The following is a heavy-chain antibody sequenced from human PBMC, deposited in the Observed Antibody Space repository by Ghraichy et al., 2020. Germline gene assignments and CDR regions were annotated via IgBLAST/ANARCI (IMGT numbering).Heavy chain of an antibody. CDR3: ARSNWNLYDL. Sequence: SCVASGFTFSTYWMTWIRQIPGKGPEWVANVNPDGVEKNYVDSVKGRFTISRDNAKNSLYLQIESLRAEDTAIFYCARSNWNLYDLWGQGTLVSV. J-gene: IGHJ5*02. V-gene: IGHV3-7*01. D-gene: IGHD1-1*01. CDR2: VNPDGVEK. CDR1: GFTFSTYW.